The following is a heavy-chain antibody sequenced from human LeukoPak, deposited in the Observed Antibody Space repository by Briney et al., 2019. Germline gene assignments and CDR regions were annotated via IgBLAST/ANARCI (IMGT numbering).Heavy chain of an antibody. CDR1: GFTFSSYT. V-gene: IGHV3-21*01. Sequence: GVLRLSCAASGFTFSSYTMNWVRQAPGKGLEWVSSIDNTYNHIDYADSLKGRFTISRDNAKNSLYLQMNSLRAEDTAVYYCATYSSLNRREFQFWGQGTLLTVSS. D-gene: IGHD3-22*01. CDR2: IDNTYNHI. J-gene: IGHJ1*01. CDR3: ATYSSLNRREFQF.